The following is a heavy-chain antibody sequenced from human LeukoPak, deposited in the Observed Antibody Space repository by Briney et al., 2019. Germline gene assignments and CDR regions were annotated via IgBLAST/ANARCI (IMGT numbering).Heavy chain of an antibody. D-gene: IGHD5-12*01. Sequence: GSSVKVSCRASGGTFCSYAFSWGLRAPRQGLEWMGGIIPIFGTANYAQKFQGRVTITADESTSTAYMELRSLRSEDTAVYYCASEQGYSGSTNHSDYWGQATLVTVSS. V-gene: IGHV1-69*01. J-gene: IGHJ4*02. CDR2: IIPIFGTA. CDR1: GGTFCSYA. CDR3: ASEQGYSGSTNHSDY.